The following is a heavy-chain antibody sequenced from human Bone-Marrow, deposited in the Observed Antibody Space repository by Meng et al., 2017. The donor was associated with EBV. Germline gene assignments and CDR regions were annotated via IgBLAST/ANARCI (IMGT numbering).Heavy chain of an antibody. V-gene: IGHV1-69*19. D-gene: IGHD3-10*01. Sequence: VRGVECGDEVKKAGSSVKVSCKTSGGNFRRDAISWAGQGPGQGLEWMGGLIPLSDAPHYAQKFQGRVTITADESPSTHYLDPSGLRAEDTAVYYCASESGRGFTPDYWGQGTLVTVSS. J-gene: IGHJ4*02. CDR1: GGNFRRDA. CDR3: ASESGRGFTPDY. CDR2: LIPLSDAP.